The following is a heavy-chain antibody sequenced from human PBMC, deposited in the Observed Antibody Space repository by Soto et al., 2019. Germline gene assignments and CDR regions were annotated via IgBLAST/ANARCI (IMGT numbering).Heavy chain of an antibody. Sequence: SETLSLTWAVSGGSISSGGYSWSWIRQPPGKGLEWIGYIYYSGSTYYNPSLKSRVTISVDTSKNQFSLKLSSVTAADTAVYYCARRYSSGFDYWGQGTLVTVSS. CDR1: GGSISSGGYS. V-gene: IGHV4-31*11. CDR3: ARRYSSGFDY. D-gene: IGHD6-19*01. CDR2: IYYSGST. J-gene: IGHJ4*02.